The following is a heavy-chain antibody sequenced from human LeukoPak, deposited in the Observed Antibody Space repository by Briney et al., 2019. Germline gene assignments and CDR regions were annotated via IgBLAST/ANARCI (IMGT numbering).Heavy chain of an antibody. CDR3: ARGIWSTTLTAYYLDS. V-gene: IGHV1-2*02. J-gene: IGHJ4*02. Sequence: ASVKVSCKASGYTFTGYYMHWVRQAPGQGLEWMGWINLNSGGTNYAQKFQDRVSMTRDTSISTAYMQLSRLRSDDTAVYYCARGIWSTTLTAYYLDSWGQGTLVTVSS. CDR1: GYTFTGYY. D-gene: IGHD2-21*02. CDR2: INLNSGGT.